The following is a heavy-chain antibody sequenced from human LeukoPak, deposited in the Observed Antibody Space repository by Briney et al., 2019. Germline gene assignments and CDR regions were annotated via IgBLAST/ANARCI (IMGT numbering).Heavy chain of an antibody. D-gene: IGHD3-22*01. V-gene: IGHV3-30-3*01. CDR2: ISYDGSNK. CDR3: ARDLTPNYDSSGYYYGSLQQDYYYGMDV. Sequence: GGFLRLSCAASGFTFSSYAMHWVRQAPGKGLEWVAVISYDGSNKYYADSVKGRFTISRDNSKNTLYLQMNSLRAEDTAVYYCARDLTPNYDSSGYYYGSLQQDYYYGMDVWGQGTTVTVSS. J-gene: IGHJ6*02. CDR1: GFTFSSYA.